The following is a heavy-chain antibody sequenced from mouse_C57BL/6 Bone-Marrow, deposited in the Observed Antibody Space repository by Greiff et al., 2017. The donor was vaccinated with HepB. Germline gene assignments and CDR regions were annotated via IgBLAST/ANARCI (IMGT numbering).Heavy chain of an antibody. CDR2: IWSGGST. CDR1: GFSLTSSG. CDR3: ARSGDPPYWDGPWFAY. J-gene: IGHJ3*01. D-gene: IGHD4-1*01. Sequence: VQLQESGPGLVQPSQRLSITCTVSGFSLTSSGVHWVRQSPGKGLEWLGVIWSGGSTDYNAAFISRLSISKDNSKSQVFFKMNSLQADDTAIYYCARSGDPPYWDGPWFAYWGQGTLVTVSA. V-gene: IGHV2-2*01.